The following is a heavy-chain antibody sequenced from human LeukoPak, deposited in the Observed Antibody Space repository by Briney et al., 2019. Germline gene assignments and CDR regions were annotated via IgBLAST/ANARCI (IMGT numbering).Heavy chain of an antibody. CDR3: ASVVLPAAIGY. Sequence: PSETLSLTCTVSGGSIRSSYYYWGWIRQPPGKGLEWIGSIYDSGSTYYNPSLKSRVTISVDTSKNQFSLKLNSVAAADTAVYYCASVVLPAAIGYWGQGTLVTVSS. V-gene: IGHV4-39*01. CDR2: IYDSGST. CDR1: GGSIRSSYYY. J-gene: IGHJ4*02. D-gene: IGHD2-2*02.